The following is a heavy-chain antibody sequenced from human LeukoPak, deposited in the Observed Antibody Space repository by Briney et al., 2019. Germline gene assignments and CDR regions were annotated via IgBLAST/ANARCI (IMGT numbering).Heavy chain of an antibody. V-gene: IGHV3-48*03. CDR2: SSSSGSTI. CDR3: AREHCSSTSCSYFDY. Sequence: GGSLRLSCAASGFTFSSYEMNWVRQAPGKGLEWVSYSSSSGSTIYYADSVKGQFTISRDNAKNSLYLQMNSLRAEDTAVYYCAREHCSSTSCSYFDYWGQGTLVTVSS. D-gene: IGHD2-2*01. J-gene: IGHJ4*02. CDR1: GFTFSSYE.